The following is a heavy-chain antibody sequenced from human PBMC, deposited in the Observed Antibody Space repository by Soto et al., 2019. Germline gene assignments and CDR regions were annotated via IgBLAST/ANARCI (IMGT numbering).Heavy chain of an antibody. V-gene: IGHV1-69*06. CDR1: GSTFNNFA. Sequence: QVVLLQSGAEVKEPGSSVRVSCQVSGSTFNNFAFSWVRQAPGHGPEWMGGIVVDSNTAEYAQRFQDRVTSTADTSNDTRYMELGSLTFEDTAVYYCARAIKRWAVNYYCDFWGKGTLVTVPS. CDR2: IVVDSNTA. J-gene: IGHJ4*02. CDR3: ARAIKRWAVNYYCDF. D-gene: IGHD5-12*01.